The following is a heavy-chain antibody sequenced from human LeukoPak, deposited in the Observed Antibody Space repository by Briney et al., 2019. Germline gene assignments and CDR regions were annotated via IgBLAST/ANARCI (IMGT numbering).Heavy chain of an antibody. CDR1: GFTFSDYY. J-gene: IGHJ4*02. D-gene: IGHD2-2*01. Sequence: PGGSLRLSCAASGFTFSDYYMSWIRQAPGKGLEWVSYISSSGSTIYYADSVKGRFTISRDNAKNSLYLQMNSLRAEDTAVYYCARLSSYQPLFYFDYWGQGTLVTVSS. CDR3: ARLSSYQPLFYFDY. CDR2: ISSSGSTI. V-gene: IGHV3-11*01.